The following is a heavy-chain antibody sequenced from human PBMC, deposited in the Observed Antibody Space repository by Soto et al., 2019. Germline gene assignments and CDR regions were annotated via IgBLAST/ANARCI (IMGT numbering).Heavy chain of an antibody. V-gene: IGHV3-33*01. J-gene: IGHJ6*03. D-gene: IGHD3-10*01. CDR2: IWYDGSNK. CDR3: AGDRLEWFGEFSYYYYYMDV. CDR1: GFTFSSYG. Sequence: QVQLVESGGGVVQPGRSLRLSCAASGFTFSSYGMHWVRQAPGKGLEWVAVIWYDGSNKYYADSVKGRFTISRDNSKNTLYLQMNSLRAEDTAVYYCAGDRLEWFGEFSYYYYYMDVWGKGTTVTVSS.